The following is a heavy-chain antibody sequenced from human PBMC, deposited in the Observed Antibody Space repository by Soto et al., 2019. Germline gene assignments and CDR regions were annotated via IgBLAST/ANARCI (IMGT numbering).Heavy chain of an antibody. V-gene: IGHV1-69*06. CDR3: ARQGYCSGGSCYSFDY. J-gene: IGHJ4*02. Sequence: QVQLVQSGAEVKKPGSSVKVSCKASGGTFSSYAISWVRQAPGQGLEWMGGIIPIFGTANYAQKFQGRVTITADKSTSTAYMELGSLRSEDTAVYYCARQGYCSGGSCYSFDYWGQGTLVTVSS. CDR1: GGTFSSYA. D-gene: IGHD2-15*01. CDR2: IIPIFGTA.